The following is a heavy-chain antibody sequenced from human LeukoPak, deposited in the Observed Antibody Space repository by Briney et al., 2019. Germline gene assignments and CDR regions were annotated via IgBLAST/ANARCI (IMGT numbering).Heavy chain of an antibody. CDR2: ISSSDSTI. J-gene: IGHJ4*02. V-gene: IGHV3-48*03. D-gene: IGHD5-24*01. Sequence: GGSLRLSCAASGFIFRNYGMNWVRQAPGKGLEWVSYISSSDSTIYYADSVKGRFTISRDNAKNSLYLQMNSLRAGDTAVYYCARTIEMATISYFDYWGQGTLVTVSS. CDR3: ARTIEMATISYFDY. CDR1: GFIFRNYG.